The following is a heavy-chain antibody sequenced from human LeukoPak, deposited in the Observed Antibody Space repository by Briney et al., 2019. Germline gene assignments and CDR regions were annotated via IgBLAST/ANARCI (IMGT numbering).Heavy chain of an antibody. Sequence: GGSLRLSCAASGFTFNNAWMHWVRQAPGKGLEWVGRIKAYGGSTDYAAPVKGRFTISRDDSKNTLYLQMNSLKTEDTAVYYCTTEPLGYCTTSSCYSYFDYWGQGTLVTVSS. V-gene: IGHV3-15*01. CDR1: GFTFNNAW. CDR3: TTEPLGYCTTSSCYSYFDY. D-gene: IGHD2-2*01. CDR2: IKAYGGST. J-gene: IGHJ4*02.